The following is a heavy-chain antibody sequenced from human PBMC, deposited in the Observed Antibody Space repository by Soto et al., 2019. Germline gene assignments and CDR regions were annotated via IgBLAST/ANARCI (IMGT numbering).Heavy chain of an antibody. V-gene: IGHV3-23*01. J-gene: IGHJ6*02. CDR1: GFTFSSYA. CDR2: ISGSGGST. CDR3: AKDRWKVGATAYYYYGMDV. D-gene: IGHD1-26*01. Sequence: GGSLRLSCAASGFTFSSYAMSWVHQAPGKGLEWVSAISGSGGSTYYADSVKGRFTISRDNSKNTLYLQMNSLRAEDTAVYYCAKDRWKVGATAYYYYGMDVWGQGTTVTVSS.